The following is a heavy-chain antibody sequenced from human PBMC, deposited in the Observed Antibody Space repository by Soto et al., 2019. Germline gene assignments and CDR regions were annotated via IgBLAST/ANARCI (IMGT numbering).Heavy chain of an antibody. V-gene: IGHV3-23*01. J-gene: IGHJ4*02. CDR1: GFNFGSYA. Sequence: EEQLLKSGGGLVQPGGSLRLSCAATGFNFGSYAMGLVRQAPRKGLEWVSGVSGSGSSPYYADSMKGRLIMSKDKSKNTLYLDLNNLRSEDTAVYFCVKGKESGYRGAFDSWGQGTMVSVSS. D-gene: IGHD5-18*01. CDR3: VKGKESGYRGAFDS. CDR2: VSGSGSSP.